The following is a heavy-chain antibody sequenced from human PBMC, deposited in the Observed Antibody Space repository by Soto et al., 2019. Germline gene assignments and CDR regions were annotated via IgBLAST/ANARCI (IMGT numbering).Heavy chain of an antibody. D-gene: IGHD3-16*01. V-gene: IGHV5-51*01. CDR2: IYPGDFDT. Sequence: PGESLKISCKASGYSFATTWIGWVRQTPGKGLEWMGIIYPGDFDTKYSPSFEGHVTMSVDTSISTAYLKWSSLKASDTATYYCANIMAGSHYYYYGMDVWGPGTTVTVSS. J-gene: IGHJ6*02. CDR1: GYSFATTW. CDR3: ANIMAGSHYYYYGMDV.